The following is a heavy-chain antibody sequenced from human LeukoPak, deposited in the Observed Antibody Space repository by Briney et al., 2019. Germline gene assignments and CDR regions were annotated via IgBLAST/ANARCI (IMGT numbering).Heavy chain of an antibody. CDR2: ISSSGSTI. D-gene: IGHD3-10*01. CDR3: AKNLWFGEPLF. Sequence: PGGSLRLSCAASGFTFSDYYMSWIRQAPGKGLEWVSYISSSGSTIYYADSVKGRFTISRDHSTNTLYLQMNSLRAEDTAVYYCAKNLWFGEPLFWGQGTLVTVSS. V-gene: IGHV3-11*04. CDR1: GFTFSDYY. J-gene: IGHJ4*02.